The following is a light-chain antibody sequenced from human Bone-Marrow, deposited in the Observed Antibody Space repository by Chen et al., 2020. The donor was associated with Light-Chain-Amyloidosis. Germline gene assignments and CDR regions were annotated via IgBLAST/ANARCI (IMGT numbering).Light chain of an antibody. J-gene: IGLJ2*01. CDR1: NIGGHS. V-gene: IGLV3-21*02. CDR2: DDS. Sequence: YVLTQLPSVSVAPGQAARIICEGNNIGGHSVHWYQQKPGQAPVLVVYDDSDRPSGIPERYTYSKPEDTDTLTNSRVEAGDEADYFWQVWDSNSNHGVFGGGTKLTVL. CDR3: QVWDSNSNHGV.